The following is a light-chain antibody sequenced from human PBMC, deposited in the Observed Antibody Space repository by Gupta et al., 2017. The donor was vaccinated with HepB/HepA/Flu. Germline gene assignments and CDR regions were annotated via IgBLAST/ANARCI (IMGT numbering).Light chain of an antibody. CDR2: DIN. CDR1: TGIVPSGHY. CDR3: LLEYTTIRI. V-gene: IGLV7-46*01. Sequence: QAVVTQDPSLTVPPGGTVTLNCGSSTGIVPSGHYPYWFQQKPGQAPRPLIYDINNKYSWTPARFSGSLLGGKAALTLSGAQPADEADYYCLLEYTTIRIFGGGTKLTVL. J-gene: IGLJ2*01.